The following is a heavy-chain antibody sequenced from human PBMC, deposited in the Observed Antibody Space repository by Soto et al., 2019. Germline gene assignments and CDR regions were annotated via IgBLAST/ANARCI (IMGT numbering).Heavy chain of an antibody. V-gene: IGHV6-1*01. CDR1: GDSVSSYSAA. J-gene: IGHJ6*02. CDR3: ARAHCSSTSCYTFYYYYGMDV. CDR2: TYYRSKWYN. Sequence: SQTLSLTCAISGDSVSSYSAAWSLIGHSPCRCLEWLVRTYYRSKWYNDYAVSVKSRITINPDTSKNQFSLQLNSVTPEDTAVYYCARAHCSSTSCYTFYYYYGMDVWGQGTTVTVSS. D-gene: IGHD2-2*02.